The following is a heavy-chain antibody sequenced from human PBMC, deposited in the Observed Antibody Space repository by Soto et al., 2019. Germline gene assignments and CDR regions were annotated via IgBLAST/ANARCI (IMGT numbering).Heavy chain of an antibody. V-gene: IGHV1-69*06. D-gene: IGHD3-3*01. CDR2: ILPLFDSG. Sequence: QVHLVQSGTEVKRPGSSVKVSCKTSGDTFANYAISWVRQAPGQGLEWMGGILPLFDSGSYAQRSRDRVTITADKFTSTAYMELRSLTSEDTAVYYCAASTFLSGVSGYFHLAFWGQGTLVTVSS. CDR3: AASTFLSGVSGYFHLAF. CDR1: GDTFANYA. J-gene: IGHJ4*02.